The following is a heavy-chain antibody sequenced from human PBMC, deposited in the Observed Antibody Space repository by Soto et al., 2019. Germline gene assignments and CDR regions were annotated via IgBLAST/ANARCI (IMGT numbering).Heavy chain of an antibody. CDR2: VSPIGTP. J-gene: IGHJ6*02. CDR1: GDSVSGGYY. CDR3: ARDRGSYGMDV. Sequence: QVQLQESGPGLVKPSQTLSLTCTVSGDSVSGGYYWSWVRQRPRKGLELIGYVSPIGTPYYSPSLNSRVSISIDTSKNQLSLEVRSVTAADTAVYYCARDRGSYGMDVWGQGTTVTVSS. V-gene: IGHV4-31*03.